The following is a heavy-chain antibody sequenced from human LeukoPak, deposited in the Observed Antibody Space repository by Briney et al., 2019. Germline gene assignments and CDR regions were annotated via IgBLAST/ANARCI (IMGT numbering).Heavy chain of an antibody. D-gene: IGHD6-19*01. CDR2: ILYSGIT. CDR3: AKREPYNGGWLFDH. Sequence: PSQTLSLTCTVSGGSISSGGYYWSWIRQHPGKGLEWIGYILYSGITNSNPSLRTRVTMSVDTSKNQFSLKLTSVTATDTAVYYCAKREPYNGGWLFDHWGQGSLVTVSS. CDR1: GGSISSGGYY. V-gene: IGHV4-30-4*08. J-gene: IGHJ4*02.